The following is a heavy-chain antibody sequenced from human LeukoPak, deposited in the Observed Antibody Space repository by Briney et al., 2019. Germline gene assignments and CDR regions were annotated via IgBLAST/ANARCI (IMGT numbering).Heavy chain of an antibody. CDR1: GGTFISYA. CDR3: ASNPVIAVAGIGVDY. CDR2: IIPILGIA. Sequence: ASVKVSCKASGGTFISYAISWVRQAPGQGLEWMGRIIPILGIANYAQKFQGRVTITADKSTSTAYMELSSLRSEDTAVYYCASNPVIAVAGIGVDYWGQGTLVTVSS. J-gene: IGHJ4*02. V-gene: IGHV1-69*10. D-gene: IGHD6-19*01.